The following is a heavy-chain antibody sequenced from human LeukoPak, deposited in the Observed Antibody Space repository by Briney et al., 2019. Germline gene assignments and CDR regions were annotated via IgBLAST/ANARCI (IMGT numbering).Heavy chain of an antibody. D-gene: IGHD2/OR15-2a*01. Sequence: GGSLRLSCAASGFTFSRYWMHWLRQAPGKGLVWVSRISTDVSTTTYADSVKGRFTISRDNGKNTLYLQMNSLIAEDTAVYYCASYLTSIPSGMDVWGQGTTVTVSS. V-gene: IGHV3-74*01. J-gene: IGHJ6*02. CDR3: ASYLTSIPSGMDV. CDR2: ISTDVSTT. CDR1: GFTFSRYW.